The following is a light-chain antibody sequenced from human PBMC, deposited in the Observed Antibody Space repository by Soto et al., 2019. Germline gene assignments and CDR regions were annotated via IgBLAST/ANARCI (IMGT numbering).Light chain of an antibody. V-gene: IGLV2-14*01. J-gene: IGLJ3*02. Sequence: QSALTQPASVSGSPGQSITISCTGTSSDIGGYNYVSWYQHHTGKPPKLMIYEVSHRPSGVSNRFSGSKSGNTASLTISGLQAADEADYYCSSYTGSSTWVFGGGTKLTVL. CDR1: SSDIGGYNY. CDR3: SSYTGSSTWV. CDR2: EVS.